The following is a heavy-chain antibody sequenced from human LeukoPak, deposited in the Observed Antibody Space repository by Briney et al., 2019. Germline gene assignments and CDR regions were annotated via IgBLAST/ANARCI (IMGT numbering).Heavy chain of an antibody. D-gene: IGHD1-26*01. CDR1: GLTFSSYS. V-gene: IGHV3-48*04. J-gene: IGHJ4*02. CDR3: ARDSFRGSYSDY. CDR2: ISSSGSTI. Sequence: GGSLRLSCAASGLTFSSYSMNWVRQAPGKGLEWVSYISSSGSTIYYVDSVKGRFTISRDNAKNSLYLQMNSLRAGDTAVYYCARDSFRGSYSDYWGQGTLVTVSS.